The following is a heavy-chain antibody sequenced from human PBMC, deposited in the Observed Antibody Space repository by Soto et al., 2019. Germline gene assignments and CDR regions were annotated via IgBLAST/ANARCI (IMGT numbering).Heavy chain of an antibody. CDR2: ISSSSSYI. J-gene: IGHJ4*02. CDR1: GFTFSSYS. D-gene: IGHD3-10*01. CDR3: AGMVFGELFPSY. V-gene: IGHV3-21*01. Sequence: GGSLRLSCAASGFTFSSYSMNWVRQAPGKGLEWVSSISSSSSYIYYADSVKGRFTISRDNAKNSLYLQMNSLRAEDTAVYYCAGMVFGELFPSYWGQGTLVTVSS.